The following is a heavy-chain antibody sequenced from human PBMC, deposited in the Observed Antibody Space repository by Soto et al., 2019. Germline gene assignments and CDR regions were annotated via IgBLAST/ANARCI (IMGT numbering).Heavy chain of an antibody. D-gene: IGHD2-2*01. V-gene: IGHV1-69*06. CDR1: GGTFSSYA. CDR3: ASPTGIVVVPAAIGSVLSRDYSYYGIDV. J-gene: IGHJ6*02. Sequence: QVQLVQSGAEVKKPGSSVKVSCKASGGTFSSYAISWVRQAPGQGLEWMGGIIPIFGTANYAQKFQGRVTITADKSTSTAYMELSIRKSEDRAVYYCASPTGIVVVPAAIGSVLSRDYSYYGIDVWGHGNTFTVSS. CDR2: IIPIFGTA.